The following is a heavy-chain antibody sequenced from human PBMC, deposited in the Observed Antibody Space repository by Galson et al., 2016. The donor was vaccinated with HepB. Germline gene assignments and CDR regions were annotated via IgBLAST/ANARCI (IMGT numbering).Heavy chain of an antibody. CDR2: ISTTGATI. D-gene: IGHD5-18*01. Sequence: SLRLSCAASGFTFTTHTMNWVRQAPGKGLESISYISTTGATIHYADSVKGRFTVSRDNAKNSLYLQMNGLRAEDTAVYYCARAQFSSGSYWSFDLWGRGTLVTVSS. CDR1: GFTFTTHT. J-gene: IGHJ2*01. CDR3: ARAQFSSGSYWSFDL. V-gene: IGHV3-48*01.